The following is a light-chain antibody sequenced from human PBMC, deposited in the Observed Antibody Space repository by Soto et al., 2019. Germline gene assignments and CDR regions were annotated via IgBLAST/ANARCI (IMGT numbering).Light chain of an antibody. V-gene: IGKV3-20*01. CDR3: QQYDNSPWT. Sequence: PGERATLSCRASQSVSSSYLAWYQQKPGQAPRLLIYGASSRATGIPDRFSGSGSGTDFTLTISRLEPEDFAVYYCQQYDNSPWTFGQGTKVEIK. CDR1: QSVSSSY. J-gene: IGKJ1*01. CDR2: GAS.